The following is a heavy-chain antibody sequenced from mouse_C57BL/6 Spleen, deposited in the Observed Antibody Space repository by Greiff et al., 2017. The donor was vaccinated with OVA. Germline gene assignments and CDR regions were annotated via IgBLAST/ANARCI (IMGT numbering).Heavy chain of an antibody. J-gene: IGHJ1*03. D-gene: IGHD2-4*01. V-gene: IGHV5-4*03. CDR3: ARGSLYYDYDGYIDV. Sequence: EVMLVESGGGLVKPGGSLKLSCAASGFTFSSYAMSWVRQTPEKRLEWVATISDGGSYTYYPDNVKGRFTISRDNAKNNLYLQMSHLKSEDTAMYYCARGSLYYDYDGYIDVWGTGTTVTVSS. CDR2: ISDGGSYT. CDR1: GFTFSSYA.